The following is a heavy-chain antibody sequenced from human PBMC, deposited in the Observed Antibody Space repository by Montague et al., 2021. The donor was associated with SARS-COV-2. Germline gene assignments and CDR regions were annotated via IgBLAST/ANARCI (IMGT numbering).Heavy chain of an antibody. CDR1: GGSISSSSNY. J-gene: IGHJ6*02. Sequence: SETLSLTCTVSGGSISSSSNYWGWIRQPPGKGLEWIGSIYYSGSTYYNPSLKSRVTISVDTSENQFSLKLSSVTAAGTAVYYCARVGREQLVRLSGMDVWGQGTTVTVSS. CDR2: IYYSGST. D-gene: IGHD6-13*01. CDR3: ARVGREQLVRLSGMDV. V-gene: IGHV4-39*07.